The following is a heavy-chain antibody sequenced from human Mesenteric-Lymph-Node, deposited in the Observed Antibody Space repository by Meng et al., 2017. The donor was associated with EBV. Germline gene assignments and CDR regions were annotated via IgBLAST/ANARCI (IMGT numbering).Heavy chain of an antibody. J-gene: IGHJ4*02. CDR3: ARVNGHCSAGSCYYLDY. D-gene: IGHD2-15*01. Sequence: QLQLQESGPGLVRPSETLSLTCTVSSASISNTIYYWGWIRQPPGKGLEWIGTMFYSGSTYYNSSLKSRLTMSVDTSKNHFSLKVRSVTAADTAVYYCARVNGHCSAGSCYYLDYWGQGTLVTVSS. V-gene: IGHV4-39*07. CDR1: SASISNTIYY. CDR2: MFYSGST.